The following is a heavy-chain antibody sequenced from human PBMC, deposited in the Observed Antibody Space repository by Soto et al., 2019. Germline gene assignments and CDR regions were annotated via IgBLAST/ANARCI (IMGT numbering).Heavy chain of an antibody. CDR3: AKENGYSSSWCEFDY. Sequence: EVQLLESGGGLVQPGGSLRLSCAASGFTFSSYAMSWVRHAPGKGLEWVSAISGSGGSTYYADSVKGRFTISRDNSKNPLYLQMNSLRAEDTAVYYCAKENGYSSSWCEFDYWGQGTLVTVSS. J-gene: IGHJ4*02. V-gene: IGHV3-23*01. CDR1: GFTFSSYA. CDR2: ISGSGGST. D-gene: IGHD6-13*01.